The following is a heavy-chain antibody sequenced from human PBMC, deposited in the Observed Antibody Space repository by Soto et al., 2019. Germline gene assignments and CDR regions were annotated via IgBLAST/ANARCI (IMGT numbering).Heavy chain of an antibody. D-gene: IGHD5-12*01. CDR1: GFTFSTNS. CDR2: ISGGGDST. CDR3: SKWDGYGDQ. V-gene: IGHV3-23*01. J-gene: IGHJ5*02. Sequence: EVQLLESGGGLVQPGGSLRLSCAASGFTFSTNSMTWVRQAPGKGLEWVCGISGGGDSTHYADSVKSRFTISRDNSKNMVYLQMNSLPADDTAVYFCSKWDGYGDQWGQGTLVTVSS.